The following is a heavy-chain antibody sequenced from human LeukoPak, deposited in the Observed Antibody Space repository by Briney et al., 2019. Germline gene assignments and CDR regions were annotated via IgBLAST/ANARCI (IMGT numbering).Heavy chain of an antibody. CDR1: GDSNRGYY. D-gene: IGHD1-26*01. CDR2: IYSSGST. V-gene: IGHV4-4*07. CDR3: ARESGSYSRIEF. Sequence: SETLSLTCSVSGDSNRGYYWSWIRQPAGKGLEWIGRIYSSGSTNYNPSLKSRGTMSVDTSKNQFSLKLTSMTAADTAVYFCARESGSYSRIEFWGQGTLVTVSS. J-gene: IGHJ4*02.